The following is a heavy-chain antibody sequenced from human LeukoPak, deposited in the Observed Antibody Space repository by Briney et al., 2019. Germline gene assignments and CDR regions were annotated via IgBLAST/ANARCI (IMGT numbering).Heavy chain of an antibody. Sequence: ASVKVSCKASGYTFTGYYMHWVRQAPGQGLEWMGWINPNSGGTNYAQKFQGWVTMTRDTSISTAYMELSRLKSDDTAVYYCASYPTPGIAAAGTLNYWGQGTLVTVSS. CDR3: ASYPTPGIAAAGTLNY. J-gene: IGHJ4*02. CDR1: GYTFTGYY. CDR2: INPNSGGT. D-gene: IGHD6-13*01. V-gene: IGHV1-2*04.